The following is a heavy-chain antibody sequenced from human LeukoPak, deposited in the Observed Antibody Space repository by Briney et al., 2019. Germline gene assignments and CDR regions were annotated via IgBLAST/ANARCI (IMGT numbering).Heavy chain of an antibody. V-gene: IGHV3-48*02. Sequence: GGSLRLSCAASGFTFSSYAMSWVRQAPGKGLEWVSHITASGTAMFYADSVKGRFTISRDNAKNSLYLQMNSLRDEDTAVYYCASSGSYRFDYWGQGTLVTVSS. D-gene: IGHD1-26*01. CDR3: ASSGSYRFDY. CDR1: GFTFSSYA. J-gene: IGHJ4*02. CDR2: ITASGTAM.